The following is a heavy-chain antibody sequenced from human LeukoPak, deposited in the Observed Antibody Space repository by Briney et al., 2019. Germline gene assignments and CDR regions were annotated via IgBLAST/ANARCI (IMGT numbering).Heavy chain of an antibody. CDR3: AQAEKRESGHRFQH. Sequence: QPGESLRLSCAASGFTFNNYAVNWVRQGPGEGLEWVSAISGTGGSAYYADSVKGRFTISRDNSKNTLYLEMNSLRADDTAVYYCAQAEKRESGHRFQHWGQGILVTVSS. CDR1: GFTFNNYA. V-gene: IGHV3-23*01. J-gene: IGHJ1*01. CDR2: ISGTGGSA. D-gene: IGHD3-3*01.